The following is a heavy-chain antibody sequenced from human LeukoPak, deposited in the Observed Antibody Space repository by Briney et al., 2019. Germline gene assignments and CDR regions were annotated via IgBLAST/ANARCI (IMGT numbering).Heavy chain of an antibody. CDR2: IYTRGST. D-gene: IGHD3-22*01. V-gene: IGHV4-4*07. Sequence: SETLSLTCTVSGGSISSCYWSWIRQPAGKGLGWIGRIYTRGSTNYNPSLTSRVTMSVDTSKNQFSLKLSSVTAADTAVYYCAKARSGYYFDYWGQGTLVTVSS. CDR3: AKARSGYYFDY. CDR1: GGSISSCY. J-gene: IGHJ4*02.